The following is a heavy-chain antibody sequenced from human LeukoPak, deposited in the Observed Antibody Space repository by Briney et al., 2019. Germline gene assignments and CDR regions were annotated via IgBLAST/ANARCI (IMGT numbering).Heavy chain of an antibody. Sequence: GGSLRLSCAASGFTFSSYAMSWVRQAPGKGLEWVSAISGSGGSTYYADSVKGRFTISRDNSKNTLYLQMNSLRAEDTAVYYCAKRGGITMVRGVPYYMDVWGKGTTVTISS. CDR2: ISGSGGST. D-gene: IGHD3-10*01. CDR1: GFTFSSYA. V-gene: IGHV3-23*01. J-gene: IGHJ6*03. CDR3: AKRGGITMVRGVPYYMDV.